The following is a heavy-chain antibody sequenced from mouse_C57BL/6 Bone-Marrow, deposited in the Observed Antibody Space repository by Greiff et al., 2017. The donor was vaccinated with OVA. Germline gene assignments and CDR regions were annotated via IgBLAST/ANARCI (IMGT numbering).Heavy chain of an antibody. D-gene: IGHD2-4*01. CDR2: INYDGSST. CDR3: ARDDYDGTYWYFDV. V-gene: IGHV5-16*01. CDR1: GFTFSDYY. Sequence: EVQLVESEGGLVQPGSSMKLSCTASGFTFSDYYMAWVRQVPEKGLEWVANINYDGSSTYYLASLKSRFIISRDNAKNILYLQMSSLKSEDTATYYCARDDYDGTYWYFDVWGTGTTVTVSS. J-gene: IGHJ1*03.